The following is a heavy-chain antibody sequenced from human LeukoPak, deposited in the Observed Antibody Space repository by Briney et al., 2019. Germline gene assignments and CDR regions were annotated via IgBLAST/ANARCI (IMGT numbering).Heavy chain of an antibody. J-gene: IGHJ5*02. V-gene: IGHV3-53*01. CDR3: AREGSYGSGTNWFDP. CDR1: GFTVSSNY. D-gene: IGHD3-10*01. CDR2: IYSGGST. Sequence: PGGSLRLSCAASGFTVSSNYMSWVRQAPGKGLEWVSVIYSGGSTYYADSVKGRFTISRDNSKNTLYLQMNSLRAEDTAVYYCAREGSYGSGTNWFDPWGQGTLVTVSS.